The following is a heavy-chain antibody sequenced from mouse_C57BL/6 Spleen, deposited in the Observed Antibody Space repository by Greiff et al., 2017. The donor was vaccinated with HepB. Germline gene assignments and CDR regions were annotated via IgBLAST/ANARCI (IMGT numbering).Heavy chain of an antibody. CDR3: ARIPIYYYGSRDTGV. D-gene: IGHD1-1*01. CDR2: IHPNSGST. Sequence: QVQLQQPGAELVKPGASVKLSCKASGYTFTSYWMHWVKQRPGQGLEWIGMIHPNSGSTNYNEKFKSKATLTVDKSSSTAYMQLSSLTSEDSAVYYCARIPIYYYGSRDTGVWGTGTTVTVSS. J-gene: IGHJ1*03. CDR1: GYTFTSYW. V-gene: IGHV1-64*01.